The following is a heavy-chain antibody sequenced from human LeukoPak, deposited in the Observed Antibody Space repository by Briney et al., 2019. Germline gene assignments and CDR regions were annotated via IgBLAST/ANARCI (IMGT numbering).Heavy chain of an antibody. CDR2: IFTSGIT. D-gene: IGHD3-10*01. Sequence: SETLSLTCTVSGGSISIYYWNWIRQPAGKGLEWIGRIFTSGITNYDPSLKSRVTMSVDTSKNQFSLNLSSVTAAETAVYYCARESSGNYYNPLGYMDVWGKGTTVTVSS. V-gene: IGHV4-4*07. CDR3: ARESSGNYYNPLGYMDV. CDR1: GGSISIYY. J-gene: IGHJ6*03.